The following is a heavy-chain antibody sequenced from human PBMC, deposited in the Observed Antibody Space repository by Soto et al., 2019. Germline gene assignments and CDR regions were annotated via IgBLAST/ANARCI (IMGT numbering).Heavy chain of an antibody. CDR3: ARAISMIVVVITGEEAFDI. CDR2: ISSSSSTI. J-gene: IGHJ3*02. D-gene: IGHD3-22*01. Sequence: QSGGSLRLSCAASGFTFSSYSMNWVRQAPGKGLEWVSYISSSSSTIYYADSVKGRFTISRDNAKNSLYLQMNSLRDEDTAVYYCARAISMIVVVITGEEAFDIWGQGTMVTVSS. V-gene: IGHV3-48*02. CDR1: GFTFSSYS.